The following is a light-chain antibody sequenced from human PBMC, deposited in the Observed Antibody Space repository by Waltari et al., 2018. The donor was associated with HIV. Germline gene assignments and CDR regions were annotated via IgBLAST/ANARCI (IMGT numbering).Light chain of an antibody. CDR2: DVS. CDR1: NSDVGRYNY. V-gene: IGLV2-11*01. Sequence: QSALTQPRSVSGSLGQSVTISCTGTNSDVGRYNYVSWFQQHPGKAPKLMIYDVSKRPSGVPGRVAGSKSGNTASLTISGLQAEDEADYYCCSYAGSIPFVFGSGTKLTVL. J-gene: IGLJ1*01. CDR3: CSYAGSIPFV.